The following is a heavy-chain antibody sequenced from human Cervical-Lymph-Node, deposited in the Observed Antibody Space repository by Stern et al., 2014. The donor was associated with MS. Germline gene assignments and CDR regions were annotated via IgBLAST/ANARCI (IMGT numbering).Heavy chain of an antibody. CDR1: GFTFSSSG. D-gene: IGHD4-23*01. CDR3: AREGGNTAEYFQH. J-gene: IGHJ1*01. CDR2: IWYDGSNR. Sequence: MQLVESGGGVVQPGRSLRLSCAASGFTFSSSGMHWVRQAPGKGLEWLAIIWYDGSNRYYADSVKGQFTISRDNSKNTLYLQMNSLRAEDTAVYYCAREGGNTAEYFQHWGQGTLVTVSS. V-gene: IGHV3-33*01.